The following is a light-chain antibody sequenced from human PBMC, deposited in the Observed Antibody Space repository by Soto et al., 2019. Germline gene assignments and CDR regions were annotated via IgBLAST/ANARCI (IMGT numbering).Light chain of an antibody. CDR2: CAS. Sequence: EIVLTQSPATLSLSPVEIATLSFMASQGVSGSYLAWYQQKTGQAPRPLLYCASSRAAGIPDRFSGSGSGTDFTLTISRLETEDFAVYYCQHYGSSGTFGQGTKVDIK. V-gene: IGKV3-20*01. CDR1: QGVSGSY. CDR3: QHYGSSGT. J-gene: IGKJ1*01.